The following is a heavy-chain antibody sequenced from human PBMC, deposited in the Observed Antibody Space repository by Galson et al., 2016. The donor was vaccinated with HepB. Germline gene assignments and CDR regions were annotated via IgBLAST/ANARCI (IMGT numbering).Heavy chain of an antibody. CDR2: IDNDGTRT. D-gene: IGHD1-26*01. J-gene: IGHJ4*02. CDR3: ARGWRGGTWGEDGSAGFH. Sequence: SLRLSCAASGFTFSSYWMYWVRQAPGKGLVWVSRIDNDGTRTSHADSVKGRFTISRDNAKNTLYLQMNSLRAEDTGVFYCARGWRGGTWGEDGSAGFHWGQGTLVTVSS. V-gene: IGHV3-74*01. CDR1: GFTFSSYW.